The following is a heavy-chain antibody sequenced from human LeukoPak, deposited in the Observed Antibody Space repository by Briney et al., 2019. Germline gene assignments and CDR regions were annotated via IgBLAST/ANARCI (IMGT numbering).Heavy chain of an antibody. J-gene: IGHJ5*02. D-gene: IGHD2-15*01. CDR3: ARFSRYCSGGSCYTAGNWFDP. V-gene: IGHV1-2*02. CDR2: INPNSGGT. CDR1: GYTFSGYY. Sequence: GASVKVSCKASGYTFSGYYMHWVRQAPGQGLEWMGWINPNSGGTNYAQKFQGRVTMTRDTSISTAYMELSRLRSDDTAVYYCARFSRYCSGGSCYTAGNWFDPWGQGTLVTVSS.